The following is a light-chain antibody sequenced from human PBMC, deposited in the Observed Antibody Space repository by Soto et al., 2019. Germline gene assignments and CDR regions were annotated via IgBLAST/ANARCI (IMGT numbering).Light chain of an antibody. V-gene: IGKV3-15*01. J-gene: IGKJ2*01. CDR2: GAS. CDR1: QSVGNK. CDR3: QQYNDWPPMYT. Sequence: EPVMTQSPATLSVSPGERVTLSCRASQSVGNKLAWYQQKPGQAPRLLIYGASSRATGIPARFSGRGSGTEFTLTISGLQSEDFAVYYCQQYNDWPPMYTFGQGTKLEIK.